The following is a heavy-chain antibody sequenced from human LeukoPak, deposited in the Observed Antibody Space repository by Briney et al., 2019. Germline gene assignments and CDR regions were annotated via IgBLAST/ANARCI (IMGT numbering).Heavy chain of an antibody. CDR3: ARLRSKYWFDP. CDR1: GFTFSAYW. V-gene: IGHV3-7*02. J-gene: IGHJ5*02. D-gene: IGHD4-11*01. CDR2: IKEDGSAT. Sequence: PGGSLRLSCAASGFTFSAYWMTWVRQAPGKGPEWVANIKEDGSATYYVDSVKGRFTISRDNAKKSLYLQMNSLRADDTAVYYCARLRSKYWFDPWGQGTLVTVSS.